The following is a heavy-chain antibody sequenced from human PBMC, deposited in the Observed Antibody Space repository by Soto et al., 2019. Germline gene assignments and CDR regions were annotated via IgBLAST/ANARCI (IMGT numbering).Heavy chain of an antibody. J-gene: IGHJ5*02. V-gene: IGHV4-59*01. Sequence: SETLSLTCTVSGGSISTYYRIWIRPPPGKGLEWIGYIYYSGRPNYNPSLKSRVTISVDTSKNQFSLKLSSVTAADTAVYYCARGYCSSTICYIWDNWFDPWGQGTLVTVSS. CDR2: IYYSGRP. D-gene: IGHD2-2*02. CDR3: ARGYCSSTICYIWDNWFDP. CDR1: GGSISTYY.